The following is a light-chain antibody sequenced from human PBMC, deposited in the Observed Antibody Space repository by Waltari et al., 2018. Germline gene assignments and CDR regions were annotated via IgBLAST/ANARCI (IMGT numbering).Light chain of an antibody. CDR3: QKYNADPLI. J-gene: IGKJ4*01. V-gene: IGKV1-27*01. CDR1: PGIVNF. CDR2: TAS. Sequence: IQLTQSPSSLAASVGDRVTITCRARPGIVNFLAWYQQKPGKVPRLLISTASTLQSGVPPRFSGSGSGTEFTLTIAGLQPEDVATYYCQKYNADPLIFGGGTKVEIK.